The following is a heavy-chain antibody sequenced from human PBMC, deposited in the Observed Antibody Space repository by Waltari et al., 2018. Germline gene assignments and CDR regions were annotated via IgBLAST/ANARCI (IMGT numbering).Heavy chain of an antibody. CDR1: GYTFTSYD. Sequence: QVQLVQSGAEVKKPGASVKVSCKASGYTFTSYDINWVRQATGQGLEWMGWMNPNSGNTGYAQKFQGRVTMTRNTSISTAYMELSSLRSEDTAVYYCAREYCSGGSCYAAFDYWGQGTLVTVSS. D-gene: IGHD2-15*01. J-gene: IGHJ4*02. V-gene: IGHV1-8*01. CDR2: MNPNSGNT. CDR3: AREYCSGGSCYAAFDY.